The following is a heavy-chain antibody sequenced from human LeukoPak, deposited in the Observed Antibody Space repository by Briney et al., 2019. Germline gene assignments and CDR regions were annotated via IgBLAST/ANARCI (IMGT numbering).Heavy chain of an antibody. J-gene: IGHJ4*02. Sequence: GGSLRLSCAASGFTFSSYSMNWVRQAPGKGLEWVSYISSSSSIIYYADSVKGRFTISRDNAKNSLYLQMNSLRAEDTAVYYCARAARTYASYCGGDCYSEPFDYWGQGTLVTVSS. CDR2: ISSSSSII. V-gene: IGHV3-48*04. D-gene: IGHD2-21*02. CDR3: ARAARTYASYCGGDCYSEPFDY. CDR1: GFTFSSYS.